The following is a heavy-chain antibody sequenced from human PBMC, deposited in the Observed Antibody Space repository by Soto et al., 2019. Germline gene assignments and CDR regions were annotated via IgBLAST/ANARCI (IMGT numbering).Heavy chain of an antibody. Sequence: ASVKVSCKASGYTFTGYYMHWVRQAPGQGLEWMGWINPNSGGTNYAQKFQGWVTMTRDTSISTAYMELSRLRSDDTAVYYCARAGGYSGYDLYYSYGMDVWGQGPTVTVSS. CDR3: ARAGGYSGYDLYYSYGMDV. V-gene: IGHV1-2*04. CDR2: INPNSGGT. J-gene: IGHJ6*02. CDR1: GYTFTGYY. D-gene: IGHD5-12*01.